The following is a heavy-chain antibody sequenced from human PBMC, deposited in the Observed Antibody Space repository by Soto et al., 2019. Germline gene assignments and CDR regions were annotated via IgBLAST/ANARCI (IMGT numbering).Heavy chain of an antibody. V-gene: IGHV3-30-3*01. CDR2: ISYDGSNK. Sequence: GGSLRLSCAASGFTFSSYAMHWVRQAPGKGLEWVAVISYDGSNKYYADSVKGRFTISRDNSKNTLYLQMNSLRAEDTAVYYCARSIVVDGEDYYYYGMDVWGQGTTVTVSS. D-gene: IGHD1-26*01. J-gene: IGHJ6*02. CDR1: GFTFSSYA. CDR3: ARSIVVDGEDYYYYGMDV.